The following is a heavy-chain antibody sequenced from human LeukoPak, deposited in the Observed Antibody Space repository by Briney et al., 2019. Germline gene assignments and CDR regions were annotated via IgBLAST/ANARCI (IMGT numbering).Heavy chain of an antibody. V-gene: IGHV3-72*01. CDR2: SQTTKPNSCTT. J-gene: IGHJ4*02. CDR3: VRVVTTSSGWYHFDN. D-gene: IGHD6-13*01. CDR1: GFAITDHH. Sequence: GGSLRLSCAASGFAITDHHMDWVRQAPGKGMGGEGRSQTTKPNSCTTEYAASVKGRFTISGDDSKNSLYLQLNSLKTEDTAVYYCVRVVTTSSGWYHFDNWGQGTLVTVSS.